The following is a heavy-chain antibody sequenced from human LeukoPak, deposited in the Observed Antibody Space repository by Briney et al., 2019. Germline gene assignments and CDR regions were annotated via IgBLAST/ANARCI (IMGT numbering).Heavy chain of an antibody. D-gene: IGHD3-10*01. V-gene: IGHV4-59*01. CDR3: ARARGRITLVRGVIIDAFDL. Sequence: SETLSLTYTVSGDSISTYYWSWIRQPPGKGLEWIGYIHYSGGTNYNPSFKSRVTISLDTSTSQVSLKLSSVTAADTAVYYCARARGRITLVRGVIIDAFDLWDQGTMVTVSS. CDR1: GDSISTYY. J-gene: IGHJ3*01. CDR2: IHYSGGT.